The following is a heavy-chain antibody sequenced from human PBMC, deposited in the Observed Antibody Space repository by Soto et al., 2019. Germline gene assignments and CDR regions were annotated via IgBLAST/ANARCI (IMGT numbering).Heavy chain of an antibody. D-gene: IGHD4-4*01. CDR1: GYTFTSYG. J-gene: IGHJ6*02. CDR3: ARDSTYIEHYYYGMDV. CDR2: ISAYNGNT. V-gene: IGHV1-18*01. Sequence: QVQLVQSGAEVKKPGASVKVSCKASGYTFTSYGISWVRQAPGQGLEWMGWISAYNGNTNYAQKLQGRVTMTTDTSTSTAYMELRSLTSDDTAVYYCARDSTYIEHYYYGMDVWGQGTTVTVSS.